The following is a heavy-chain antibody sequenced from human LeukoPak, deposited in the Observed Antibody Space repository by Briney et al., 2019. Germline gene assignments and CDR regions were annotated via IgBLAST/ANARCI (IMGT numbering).Heavy chain of an antibody. CDR2: ISDNSNYI. J-gene: IGHJ4*02. CDR1: GFTFNTYS. Sequence: GGSLRLSCAASGFTFNTYSMNWVRQAPGKVLEWVSSISDNSNYIYYSDSVEGRFTISRDNAKNSLYLQMNSLRVEDTAVYYCANHFACGSTSCPPFDSWGQGTLVTVSS. D-gene: IGHD2-2*01. V-gene: IGHV3-21*01. CDR3: ANHFACGSTSCPPFDS.